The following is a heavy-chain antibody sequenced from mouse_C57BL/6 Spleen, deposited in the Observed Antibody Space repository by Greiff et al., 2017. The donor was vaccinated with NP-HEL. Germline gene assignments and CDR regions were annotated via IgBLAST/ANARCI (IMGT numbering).Heavy chain of an antibody. J-gene: IGHJ1*03. CDR1: GFTFSDYG. Sequence: EVKLMESGGGLVKPGGSLKLSCAASGFTFSDYGMHWVRQAPEKGLEWVAYISSGSSTIYYADTVKGRFTISRDNAKNTLFLQMISLRSEDTAMYYCARGGIYDGYYGWYFDVWGTGTTVTVSS. CDR3: ARGGIYDGYYGWYFDV. D-gene: IGHD2-3*01. V-gene: IGHV5-17*01. CDR2: ISSGSSTI.